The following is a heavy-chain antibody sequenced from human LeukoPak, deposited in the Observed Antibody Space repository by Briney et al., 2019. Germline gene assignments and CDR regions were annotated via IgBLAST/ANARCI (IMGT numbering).Heavy chain of an antibody. D-gene: IGHD6-19*01. CDR2: INWNGGST. J-gene: IGHJ4*02. CDR1: GFTFDDYG. Sequence: GGSLRLSCAASGFTFDDYGMSWVRQAPGKGLEWVSGINWNGGSTVYADSVKGRFTISRDNAKNSLYLQMNSLRAEDTALYYCARVLGAVAGTWIGPIDYWGQGTLVTVSS. CDR3: ARVLGAVAGTWIGPIDY. V-gene: IGHV3-20*04.